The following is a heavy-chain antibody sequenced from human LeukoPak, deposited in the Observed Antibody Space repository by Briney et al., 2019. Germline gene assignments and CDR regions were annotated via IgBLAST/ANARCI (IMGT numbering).Heavy chain of an antibody. V-gene: IGHV4-61*02. CDR3: ARDPLSGSWYFDL. Sequence: PSETLSLTCTVSGGSISSSSYYWSWIRQPAGKGLEWIGRIYTSGSTNYNPSLKSRVTMSVDTSKNQFSLKLSSVTAADTAVYYCARDPLSGSWYFDLWGRGTLVTVSS. CDR2: IYTSGST. D-gene: IGHD1-26*01. J-gene: IGHJ2*01. CDR1: GGSISSSSYY.